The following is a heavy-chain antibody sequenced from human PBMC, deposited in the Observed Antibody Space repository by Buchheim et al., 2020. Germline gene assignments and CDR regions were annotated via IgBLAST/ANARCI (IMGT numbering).Heavy chain of an antibody. CDR1: AFTFNSYA. CDR3: AKADCSSTSCYILDY. D-gene: IGHD2-2*02. V-gene: IGHV3-23*01. Sequence: EVQLLESGGGLVQPGGSLRLSCAASAFTFNSYAMNWVRQAPGKGLDWVSSISGSGGSPYYADSVTGRFAISRDNSKNKLYLQMNSLRAEDTALYYCAKADCSSTSCYILDYWGQGTL. J-gene: IGHJ4*02. CDR2: ISGSGGSP.